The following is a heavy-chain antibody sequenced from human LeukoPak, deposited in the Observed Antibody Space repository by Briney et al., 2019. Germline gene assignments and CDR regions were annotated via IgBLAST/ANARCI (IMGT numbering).Heavy chain of an antibody. Sequence: ASVKVSCKPSGDIFTGNSISWVRQAPGQQLEWMGWISTFNGYTKYAQNLHGRITKTRDTSTRTVYLEMGNLRSEDSAVYFCARGEFYYDLWGQGTLVTVSS. D-gene: IGHD3-16*01. CDR2: ISTFNGYT. J-gene: IGHJ4*02. CDR1: GDIFTGNS. V-gene: IGHV1-18*04. CDR3: ARGEFYYDL.